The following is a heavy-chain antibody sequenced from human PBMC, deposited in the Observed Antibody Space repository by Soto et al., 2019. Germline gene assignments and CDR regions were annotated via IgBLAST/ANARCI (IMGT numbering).Heavy chain of an antibody. J-gene: IGHJ4*02. D-gene: IGHD3-3*01. V-gene: IGHV1-18*01. CDR1: GYTFTSYG. CDR2: ISAYNGNT. Sequence: QVQLVQSGAEVKKPGASVKVSCKASGYTFTSYGISWVRQAPGQGLEWMGWISAYNGNTNYAQKLQGRVTMTTDTSTSTGYMELRSLRSDDTAVYYCARPGYDFWSGYSWNDYWGQGTLVTVSS. CDR3: ARPGYDFWSGYSWNDY.